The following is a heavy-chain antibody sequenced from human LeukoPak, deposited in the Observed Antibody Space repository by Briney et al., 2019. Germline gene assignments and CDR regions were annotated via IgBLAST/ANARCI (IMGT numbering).Heavy chain of an antibody. Sequence: SETLFLTCTVSGGSISSSSYYWGWIRQPPGKGLEWIGSIYYSGSTYYNPSLKSRVTISVDTSKNQFSLKLSSVTAADTAVYYCASLPALVRHWGQGTLVTVSS. V-gene: IGHV4-39*07. J-gene: IGHJ1*01. CDR3: ASLPALVRH. CDR2: IYYSGST. CDR1: GGSISSSSYY.